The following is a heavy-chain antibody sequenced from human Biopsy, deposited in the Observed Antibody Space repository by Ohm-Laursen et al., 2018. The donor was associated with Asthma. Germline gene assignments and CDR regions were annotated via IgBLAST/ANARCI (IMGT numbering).Heavy chain of an antibody. J-gene: IGHJ4*02. Sequence: GASVKVSCKISGYSHTDLSMHWVRQAPGQGLEWMGGHDHEEGGTVNAWRFQGRVTMTEDTSTDTAYMELSSLSSDDTAVYYCASDFPKDYVRYNFQFWGQGTLVTVSS. CDR3: ASDFPKDYVRYNFQF. D-gene: IGHD4-17*01. CDR1: GYSHTDLS. CDR2: HDHEEGGT. V-gene: IGHV1-24*01.